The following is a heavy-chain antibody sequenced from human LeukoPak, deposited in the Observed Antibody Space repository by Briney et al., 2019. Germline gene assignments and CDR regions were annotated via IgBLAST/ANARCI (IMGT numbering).Heavy chain of an antibody. J-gene: IGHJ4*02. Sequence: GGSLRLSCAASGFMFSTKWMHWVRHAPGKGLEWVSLISADGTNINYADSVKGRFTISRDNAKNTLYLQMNSLRAEDTAVYYCVPAESQWGQGTLVTVSS. CDR2: ISADGTNI. CDR3: VPAESQ. V-gene: IGHV3-74*01. CDR1: GFMFSTKW.